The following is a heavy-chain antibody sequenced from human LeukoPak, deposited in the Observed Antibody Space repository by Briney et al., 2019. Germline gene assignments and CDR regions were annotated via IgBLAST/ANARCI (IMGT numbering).Heavy chain of an antibody. D-gene: IGHD3-16*02. CDR3: ARGRIMITFGGVIVYYFDY. V-gene: IGHV4-4*07. J-gene: IGHJ4*02. CDR1: GGSISSYY. Sequence: PSEALSLTCTVSGGSISSYYWSWIRQPAGKGLEWIGRIYTSGSTNYNPSLKSRVTMSVDTSKNQFSLKLSSLTAADTAVYYCARGRIMITFGGVIVYYFDYWGQGTLVTVSS. CDR2: IYTSGST.